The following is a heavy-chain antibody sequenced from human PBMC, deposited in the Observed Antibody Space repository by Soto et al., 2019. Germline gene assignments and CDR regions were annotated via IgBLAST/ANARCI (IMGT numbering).Heavy chain of an antibody. J-gene: IGHJ4*02. V-gene: IGHV3-9*01. D-gene: IGHD6-19*01. CDR1: GFAFPDYA. CDR3: AKDISGQQWLAPRLNC. CDR2: ISWNGENV. Sequence: EEQLVESGGGLAQPGRSLRLSCAASGFAFPDYAMHWVRLLPGKGLEWVSGISWNGENVAYSDSVKGRFSISRDNAKRSLFLQINSLTIEDTALYFCAKDISGQQWLAPRLNCWGQGTLVTVSS.